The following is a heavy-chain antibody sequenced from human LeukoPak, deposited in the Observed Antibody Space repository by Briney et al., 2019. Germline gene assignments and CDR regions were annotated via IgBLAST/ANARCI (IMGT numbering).Heavy chain of an antibody. Sequence: SETLSLTCTVSGGSISMSTYYWGWIRQPPGKGLECIGSIHFSGNSYYSPSPSLKSRVTISVDTSRNQFSLNVISVTAADTAVYYCARFTRSSSSHYYYYAMDVWGQGTTVTVSS. CDR3: ARFTRSSSSHYYYYAMDV. CDR1: GGSISMSTYY. J-gene: IGHJ6*02. D-gene: IGHD6-6*01. V-gene: IGHV4-39*01. CDR2: IHFSGNS.